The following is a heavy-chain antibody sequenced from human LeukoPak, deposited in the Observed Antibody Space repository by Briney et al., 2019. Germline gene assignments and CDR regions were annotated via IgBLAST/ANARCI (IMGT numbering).Heavy chain of an antibody. J-gene: IGHJ5*02. Sequence: PSETLSLTCAVYGGSFSGYYWSWIRQPPGKGLEWIGYAYYSGSTTYNPSLEGRVTISVDTSKNQFSLKLTAVTAADTAVYYCARNSAVATSRSWFDPWGQGTLVTVSS. CDR2: AYYSGST. CDR3: ARNSAVATSRSWFDP. D-gene: IGHD6-19*01. V-gene: IGHV4-59*08. CDR1: GGSFSGYY.